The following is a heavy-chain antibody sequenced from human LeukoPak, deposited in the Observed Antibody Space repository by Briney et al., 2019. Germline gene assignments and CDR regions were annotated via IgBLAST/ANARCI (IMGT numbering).Heavy chain of an antibody. J-gene: IGHJ5*02. V-gene: IGHV4-31*03. Sequence: SETLSLTCTVSGGSISSGGYYWSWIRQHPGKGLEWIGYIYYSGSTYYNPSLKGRVTNSVDTSKNQFSLKLSSVTAADTAVYYCARADIVVVPAAVNWFDPWGQGTLVIVSS. CDR3: ARADIVVVPAAVNWFDP. CDR1: GGSISSGGYY. D-gene: IGHD2-2*01. CDR2: IYYSGST.